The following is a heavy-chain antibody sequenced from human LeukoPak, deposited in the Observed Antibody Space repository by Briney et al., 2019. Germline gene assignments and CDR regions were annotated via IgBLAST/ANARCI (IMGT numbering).Heavy chain of an antibody. CDR3: ARDGPGGYSYHPNWFDP. J-gene: IGHJ5*02. Sequence: GGSLRLSCADSGFTFSSHWMHWVRQAPGKGLVWVSRIKYDASSTSYADSVKGRFTISRDNAKNSLYLQMNSLRAEDTAVYYCARDGPGGYSYHPNWFDPWGQGTLVTVSS. D-gene: IGHD5-18*01. CDR2: IKYDASST. V-gene: IGHV3-74*01. CDR1: GFTFSSHW.